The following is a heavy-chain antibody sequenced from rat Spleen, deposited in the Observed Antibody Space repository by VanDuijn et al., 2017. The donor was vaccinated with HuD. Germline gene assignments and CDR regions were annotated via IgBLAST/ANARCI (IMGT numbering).Heavy chain of an antibody. CDR3: ARPDGYTYVMDA. Sequence: EVQLVESGGGLVQPGRSLKLSCAASGFTFSDYNMAWVRQAPKKGLEWVATIIYEGSSTYYGDSVKGRFTISRDNAKSTLYLQMNSLRSEDTATYYCARPDGYTYVMDAWGQGASVTVSS. CDR1: GFTFSDYN. D-gene: IGHD1-4*01. J-gene: IGHJ4*01. V-gene: IGHV5-22*01. CDR2: IIYEGSST.